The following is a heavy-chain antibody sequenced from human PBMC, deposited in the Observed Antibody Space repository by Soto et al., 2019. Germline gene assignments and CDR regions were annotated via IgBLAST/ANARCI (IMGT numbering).Heavy chain of an antibody. D-gene: IGHD1-7*01. CDR2: VKSKQNGGAI. Sequence: GGSLRLSCAASGFTFNTAWMNWVRQTPGKGLEWVGRVKSKQNGGAIDYAAPVKGRFTISRDDSKNTLYLQMNSLRAEDTAVYYCAKVGNWNYVGAFDIWGQGTMVTVSS. J-gene: IGHJ3*02. CDR1: GFTFNTAW. CDR3: AKVGNWNYVGAFDI. V-gene: IGHV3-15*07.